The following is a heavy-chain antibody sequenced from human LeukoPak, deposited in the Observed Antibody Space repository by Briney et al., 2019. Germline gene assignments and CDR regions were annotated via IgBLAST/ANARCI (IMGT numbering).Heavy chain of an antibody. J-gene: IGHJ4*02. CDR3: ARLRRNSDRSGYYYYYDY. CDR2: ISVGSNYI. D-gene: IGHD3-22*01. CDR1: GYTFSSYS. Sequence: PGGSLRLSCAASGYTFSSYSIIWVRQAPGKGLEWVSSISVGSNYIYYADSVRGRFSISRDDARNSLYLQMDSLRGDDTAVYYCARLRRNSDRSGYYYYYDYWGQGTLVTVSS. V-gene: IGHV3-21*01.